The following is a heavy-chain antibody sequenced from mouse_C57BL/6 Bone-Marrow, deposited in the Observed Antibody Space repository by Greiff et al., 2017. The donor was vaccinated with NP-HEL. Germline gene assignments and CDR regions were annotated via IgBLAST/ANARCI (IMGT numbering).Heavy chain of an antibody. Sequence: VKLMESGPGLVAPSQSLSITCTVSGFSLTSYGVDWVRQSPGKGLEWLGVIWGVGSTNYNSALKSRLSISKDNSKSQVFLKMNSLQTDDTAMYYCASGVPLRRFAYWGQGTLVTVSA. V-gene: IGHV2-6*01. J-gene: IGHJ3*01. D-gene: IGHD2-4*01. CDR3: ASGVPLRRFAY. CDR1: GFSLTSYG. CDR2: IWGVGST.